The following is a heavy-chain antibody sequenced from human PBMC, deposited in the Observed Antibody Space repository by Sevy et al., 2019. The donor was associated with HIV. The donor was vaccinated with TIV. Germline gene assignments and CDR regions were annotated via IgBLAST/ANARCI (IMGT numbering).Heavy chain of an antibody. D-gene: IGHD4-4*01. CDR2: ISWNSGSI. J-gene: IGHJ6*02. Sequence: GGSLRLSCAASGFTFDDYAMHWVRHAPGKGLEWVSGISWNSGSIGYADSVKGRFTISRDNAKNSLYLQMNSLRAEDTALYYCAKDIGGEHYSNHLYYYYGMDVWGQGTTVTVSS. CDR1: GFTFDDYA. CDR3: AKDIGGEHYSNHLYYYYGMDV. V-gene: IGHV3-9*01.